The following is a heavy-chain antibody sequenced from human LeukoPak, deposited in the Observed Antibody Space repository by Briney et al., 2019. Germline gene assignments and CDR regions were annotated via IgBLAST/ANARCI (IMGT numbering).Heavy chain of an antibody. CDR2: IRSKAYGGTT. D-gene: IGHD2-21*01. V-gene: IGHV3-49*04. CDR1: GFTFGDYA. Sequence: GGSLRLSCTASGFTFGDYAMSWVRQAPGKGLEWVGFIRSKAYGGTTEYAASVKGRFTISRDYAKKSLYLQMNSLRAEDTAVYYCAGSYCGGDCYPYYFDYWGQGTLVTVSS. CDR3: AGSYCGGDCYPYYFDY. J-gene: IGHJ4*02.